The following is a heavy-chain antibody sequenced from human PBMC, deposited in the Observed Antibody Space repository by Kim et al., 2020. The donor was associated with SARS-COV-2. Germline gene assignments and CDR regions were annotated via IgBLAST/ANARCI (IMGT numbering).Heavy chain of an antibody. CDR1: GGSISSYY. CDR3: ARALDYYGSGSYYHQTNW. V-gene: IGHV4-59*01. D-gene: IGHD3-10*01. Sequence: SETLSLTCTVSGGSISSYYWSWIRQPPGKGLEWIGYIYYSGSTNYNPSLKSRVTISVDTSKNQFSLKLSSVTPADTAVYYCARALDYYGSGSYYHQTNW. CDR2: IYYSGST. J-gene: IGHJ5*01.